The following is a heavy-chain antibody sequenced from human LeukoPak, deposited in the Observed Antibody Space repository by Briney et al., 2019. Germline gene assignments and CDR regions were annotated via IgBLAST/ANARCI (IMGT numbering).Heavy chain of an antibody. D-gene: IGHD6-19*01. V-gene: IGHV4-59*01. CDR3: ASRVKYSSGWYIDY. J-gene: IGHJ4*02. CDR2: IYYSGST. Sequence: SETLSLTCTVSGGSISSYYWSWIRQPPGKGLEWIGYIYYSGSTNYSPSLKSRVTISVDTSKNQFSLKLSSVTAADTAVYYCASRVKYSSGWYIDYWGQGTLVTVSS. CDR1: GGSISSYY.